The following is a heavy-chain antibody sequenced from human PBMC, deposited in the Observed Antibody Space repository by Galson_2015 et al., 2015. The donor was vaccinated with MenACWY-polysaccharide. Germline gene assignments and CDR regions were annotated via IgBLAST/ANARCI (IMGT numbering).Heavy chain of an antibody. Sequence: ETLSLTCSVYGRSFSNYYWSWIRQPPGKGLEWIGEIHPSGSIHYNPSLQSRVFMSLDSAKNEFSLRLNSMTAADTAMYYCARGQDPYKTGFWGQGTLVTVSS. D-gene: IGHD5-24*01. CDR3: ARGQDPYKTGF. J-gene: IGHJ4*02. CDR2: IHPSGSI. V-gene: IGHV4-34*01. CDR1: GRSFSNYY.